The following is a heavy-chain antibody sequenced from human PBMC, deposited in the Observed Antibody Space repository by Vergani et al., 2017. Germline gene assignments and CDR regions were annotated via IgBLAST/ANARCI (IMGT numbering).Heavy chain of an antibody. CDR1: IYSLTELS. D-gene: IGHD1-1*01. J-gene: IGHJ3*01. V-gene: IGHV1-24*01. Sequence: QVQLVQSGAEVKKPGASVKVSCKVSIYSLTELSIHWMRQGPGKGLEWMGGFDPENGETIYAQKFRGRVTMTEDTSTNTAYIELRSLRSDDTAVYFCARVAPSNSEVTPTACDVWGQGTMVTVSS. CDR3: ARVAPSNSEVTPTACDV. CDR2: FDPENGET.